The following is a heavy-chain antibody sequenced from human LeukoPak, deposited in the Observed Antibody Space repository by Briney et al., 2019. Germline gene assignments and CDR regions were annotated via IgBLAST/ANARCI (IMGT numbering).Heavy chain of an antibody. Sequence: SETLSLTCAVYGGSFSGYYWSWIRQPPGKGLEWIGEINHSGSTNYNPSLKSRVTISVDTSKNQFSLKLSSVTAADTAVYYCARAKWLASYFDYWGQGTLVTVSP. D-gene: IGHD6-19*01. CDR3: ARAKWLASYFDY. CDR1: GGSFSGYY. CDR2: INHSGST. J-gene: IGHJ4*02. V-gene: IGHV4-34*01.